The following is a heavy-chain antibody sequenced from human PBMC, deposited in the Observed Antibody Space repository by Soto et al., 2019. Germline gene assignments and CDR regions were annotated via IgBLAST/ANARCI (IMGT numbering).Heavy chain of an antibody. J-gene: IGHJ3*02. CDR3: ARRFYDILESDAFDI. CDR1: GDSITGAIYY. V-gene: IGHV4-31*03. CDR2: IYYTGST. Sequence: SETLSLTCTVSGDSITGAIYYWSWIRQHPGKGLEWIGYIYYTGSTYYNPSLKSRVSISLDTSKNQFSLNLSSVTAADTAVYYCARRFYDILESDAFDIWGQGTLVT. D-gene: IGHD3-9*01.